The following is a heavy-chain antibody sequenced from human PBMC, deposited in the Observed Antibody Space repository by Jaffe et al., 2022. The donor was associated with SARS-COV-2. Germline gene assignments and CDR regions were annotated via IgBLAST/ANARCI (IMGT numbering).Heavy chain of an antibody. CDR1: GFTFGDYA. Sequence: EVQLVESGGGLVQPGRSLRLSCTASGFTFGDYAMSWFRQAPGKGLEWVGFIRSKAYGGTTEYAASVKGRFTISRDDSKSIAYLQMNSLKTEDTAVYYCTRDAPGELLESWGQGTLVTVSS. CDR3: TRDAPGELLES. J-gene: IGHJ5*02. D-gene: IGHD1-26*01. CDR2: IRSKAYGGTT. V-gene: IGHV3-49*03.